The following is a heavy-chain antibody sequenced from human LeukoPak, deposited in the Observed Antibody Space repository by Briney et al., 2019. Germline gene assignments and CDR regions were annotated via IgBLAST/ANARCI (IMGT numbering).Heavy chain of an antibody. CDR1: GFTFSSYG. J-gene: IGHJ4*02. CDR3: AKDLNYCDSSADY. CDR2: ISYDGSNK. V-gene: IGHV3-30*18. Sequence: GGSLRLSCAASGFTFSSYGMHWVRQAPGKGLEWVAVISYDGSNKYYADSVKGRFTISRDNSKNTLYLQMNSLRAEDTAVYYCAKDLNYCDSSADYWGQGTLVTVSS. D-gene: IGHD3-22*01.